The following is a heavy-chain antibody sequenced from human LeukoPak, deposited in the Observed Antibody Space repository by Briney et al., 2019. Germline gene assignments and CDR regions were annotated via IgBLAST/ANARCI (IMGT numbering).Heavy chain of an antibody. CDR1: GYTFTSYG. CDR3: ARARVSIFGVVIPQELDY. Sequence: ASVKVSCKASGYTFTSYGISWVRQAPGQGLEWMGWISAYNGNTNYAQKLQGRVTMTTDTSTSTAYMELRSLRSDDTAVYYCARARVSIFGVVIPQELDYWGQGTLVTVSS. D-gene: IGHD3-3*01. J-gene: IGHJ4*02. V-gene: IGHV1-18*01. CDR2: ISAYNGNT.